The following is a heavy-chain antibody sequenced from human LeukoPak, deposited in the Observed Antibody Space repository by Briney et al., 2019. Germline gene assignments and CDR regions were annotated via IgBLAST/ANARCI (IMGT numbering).Heavy chain of an antibody. J-gene: IGHJ4*02. CDR1: GYTFTHYA. Sequence: ASVKVSCKASGYTFTHYAIHWVRQAPGQRLEWMGWINVGNDNTKYSQEFQDRVTITRDTSASTAYMQLSSLRSEDMAVYYCARGYTYGSLDYWGQGTLVTVSS. D-gene: IGHD5-18*01. CDR2: INVGNDNT. CDR3: ARGYTYGSLDY. V-gene: IGHV1-3*03.